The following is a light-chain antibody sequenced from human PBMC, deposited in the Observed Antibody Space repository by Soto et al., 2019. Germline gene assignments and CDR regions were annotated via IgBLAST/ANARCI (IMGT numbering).Light chain of an antibody. CDR1: QSISRN. V-gene: IGKV3-15*01. J-gene: IGKJ1*01. Sequence: EIVLTQSPATLSVSPGERATLSCRASQSISRNLAWYQQKPGQAPRLLVFRASTRATNIPARFSGSGSGTEFTLTISSLQPDDFATYYCQQYNSYSRTFGQGTKVDIK. CDR2: RAS. CDR3: QQYNSYSRT.